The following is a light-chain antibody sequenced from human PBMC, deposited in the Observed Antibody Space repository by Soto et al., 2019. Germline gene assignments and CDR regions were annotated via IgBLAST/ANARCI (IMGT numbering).Light chain of an antibody. Sequence: EIVMTQSPATLSVSPGERATLSCRASQSISTELAWYQQKPGQPPRLLIYSASTRATGVPARFTGSGSGSEFTLTISWLQSEDFAVYYCQQGHSWPLTFGQGTRLEI. CDR3: QQGHSWPLT. V-gene: IGKV3-15*01. CDR1: QSISTE. J-gene: IGKJ2*01. CDR2: SAS.